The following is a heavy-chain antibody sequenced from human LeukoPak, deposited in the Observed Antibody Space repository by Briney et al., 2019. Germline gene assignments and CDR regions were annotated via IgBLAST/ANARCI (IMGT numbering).Heavy chain of an antibody. J-gene: IGHJ3*02. Sequence: GGSLRLSCAASGFTFSSSAMSWVRQAPGKGQEWVSAISNDGGYTYYADSVQGRFTISRDNSKSTLCLQMNSLRAEDTAVYYCAKQFIAAPDAFDIWGQGTMVTVSS. CDR1: GFTFSSSA. CDR3: AKQFIAAPDAFDI. D-gene: IGHD6-6*01. V-gene: IGHV3-23*01. CDR2: ISNDGGYT.